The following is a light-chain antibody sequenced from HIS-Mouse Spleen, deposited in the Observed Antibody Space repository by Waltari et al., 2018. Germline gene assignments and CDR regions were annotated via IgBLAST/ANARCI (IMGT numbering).Light chain of an antibody. V-gene: IGLV1-47*01. CDR2: RHN. J-gene: IGLJ3*02. CDR3: AAWDDSLSGPV. CDR1: SSHIGSNY. Sequence: QSVLTQPPSASGTPGQRVTISCSGSSSHIGSNYVYWYQQLPGTAPKLLIYRHNPRPSWVPDRFSGSNAGTSASLAISGLRSEDEADYYCAAWDDSLSGPVFGGGTKLTVL.